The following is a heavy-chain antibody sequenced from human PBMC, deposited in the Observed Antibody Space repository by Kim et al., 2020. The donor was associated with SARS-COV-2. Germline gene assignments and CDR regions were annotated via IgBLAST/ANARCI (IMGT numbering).Heavy chain of an antibody. CDR3: ARRFGDSSGYYYPFDY. CDR2: IYYSGST. Sequence: SETLSLTCTVSGGSISSSSYYWGWIRQPPGKGLEWIGSIYYSGSTYYNPSLKSRVTISVDTSKNQFSLKLSSVTAADTAVYYCARRFGDSSGYYYPFDYWGQGTLVTVSS. CDR1: GGSISSSSYY. D-gene: IGHD3-22*01. J-gene: IGHJ4*02. V-gene: IGHV4-39*01.